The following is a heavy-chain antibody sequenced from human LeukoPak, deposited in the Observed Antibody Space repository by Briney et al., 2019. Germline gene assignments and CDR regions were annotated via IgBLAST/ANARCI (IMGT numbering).Heavy chain of an antibody. Sequence: GGSLRLSCAASGFTFSSYAMHWVRQAPGKGLEWVAVISYDGSNKYYADSVKGRFTISGDNSKNTLYLQMNSLRAEDTAVYYCARDSYSLYWGQGTPVTVSS. J-gene: IGHJ4*02. V-gene: IGHV3-30-3*01. CDR3: ARDSYSLY. CDR2: ISYDGSNK. CDR1: GFTFSSYA. D-gene: IGHD2-21*01.